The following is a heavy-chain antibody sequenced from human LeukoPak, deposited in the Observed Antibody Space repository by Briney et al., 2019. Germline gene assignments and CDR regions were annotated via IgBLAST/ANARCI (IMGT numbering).Heavy chain of an antibody. J-gene: IGHJ4*02. V-gene: IGHV1-46*01. CDR3: ARDYSSLSGSYAFDY. Sequence: GASVKVSCKASGYTFTSYYMHWVRQAPGQGLEWMGIINPSGGSTSYAQKFQGRVTMTRDTSTSTVYMELSSLRSEDTAVYNGARDYSSLSGSYAFDYWGQGTLVTVSS. CDR1: GYTFTSYY. CDR2: INPSGGST. D-gene: IGHD1-26*01.